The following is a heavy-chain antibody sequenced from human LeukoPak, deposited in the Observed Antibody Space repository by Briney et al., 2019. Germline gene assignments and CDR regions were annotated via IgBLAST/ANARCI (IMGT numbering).Heavy chain of an antibody. D-gene: IGHD6-6*01. V-gene: IGHV1-8*03. CDR1: GYTFTSYD. J-gene: IGHJ6*03. CDR3: ARAQKDEGSSPLYYYYYYMDV. CDR2: MNPNSGNT. Sequence: GASVKVSCKASGYTFTSYDINWVRQATGQGLEWMRWMNPNSGNTGYAQKFQGRVTITRNTSISTAYMELSSLRSEDTAVYYCARAQKDEGSSPLYYYYYYMDVWGKGTTVTVSS.